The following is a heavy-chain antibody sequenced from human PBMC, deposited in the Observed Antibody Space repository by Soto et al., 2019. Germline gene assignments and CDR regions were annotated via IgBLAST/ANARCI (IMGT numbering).Heavy chain of an antibody. V-gene: IGHV3-21*01. CDR3: ARDRGALVVVAARRAPFDD. Sequence: PGGSLRLSCAASGFTVSSNYVSWVRQAPGKGLEWVSSISSSSSYIYYADSVKGRFTISRDNAKNSLYLQMNSLRAEDTAVYYCARDRGALVVVAARRAPFDDWGQGTLVTVSS. CDR2: ISSSSSYI. D-gene: IGHD2-15*01. J-gene: IGHJ4*02. CDR1: GFTVSSNY.